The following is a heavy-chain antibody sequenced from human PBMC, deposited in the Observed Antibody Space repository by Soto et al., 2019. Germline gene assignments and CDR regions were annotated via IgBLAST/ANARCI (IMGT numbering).Heavy chain of an antibody. CDR3: ARVNRDYYDISGYLDY. CDR1: GGTFSSYA. J-gene: IGHJ4*02. V-gene: IGHV1-69*13. Sequence: ASVKVSCKASGGTFSSYAISWVRQAPGQGLEWMGGIIPIFGTANYAQKFQGRVTITADESTSTAYMELSSLRSEDTAVYYCARVNRDYYDISGYLDYWGQGNLGTV. D-gene: IGHD3-22*01. CDR2: IIPIFGTA.